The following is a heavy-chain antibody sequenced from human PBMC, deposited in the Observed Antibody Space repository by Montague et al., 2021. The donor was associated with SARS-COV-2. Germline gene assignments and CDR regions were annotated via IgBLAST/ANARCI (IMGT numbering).Heavy chain of an antibody. J-gene: IGHJ3*01. D-gene: IGHD6-19*01. Sequence: SETLSLTCTRSGSWNSGEDRKWIRLNPRRSSESNGDVYFNEKTKYNPSLQSRVTISIDTSENQFSLRLNSVTAADTAVYFCARGWAFDPWGQGRLVTVSS. CDR3: ARGWAFDP. CDR2: VYFNEKT. V-gene: IGHV4-59*08. CDR1: GSWNSGED.